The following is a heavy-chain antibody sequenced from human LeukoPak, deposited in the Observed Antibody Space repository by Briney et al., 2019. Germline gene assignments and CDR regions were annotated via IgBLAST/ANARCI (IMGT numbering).Heavy chain of an antibody. J-gene: IGHJ4*02. CDR1: GGSISGSSYN. D-gene: IGHD6-13*01. CDR2: IDNSGST. V-gene: IGHV4-39*07. CDR3: ARGVVAAAGRTFDF. Sequence: SETLSLTCTVSGGSISGSSYNWGWIRQPPGKGLEWIGSIDNSGSTSYNPSLKSRVTISLDTSKNQFSLKLSSVTAADTAVYYCARGVVAAAGRTFDFWGQGTLVTVSS.